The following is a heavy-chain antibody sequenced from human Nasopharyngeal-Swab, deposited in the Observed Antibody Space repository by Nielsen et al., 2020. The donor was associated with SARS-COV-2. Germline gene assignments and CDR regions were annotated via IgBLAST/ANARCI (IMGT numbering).Heavy chain of an antibody. Sequence: SETLSLTCTVSGGSISSGGYSWSWIRQPPGKGLEWIGYTYHSGSTYYNPSLKSRVTISVDRSKNQFSLKLSSVTAADTAVYYCARAFGSYEDWFDPWGQGTLVAVSS. D-gene: IGHD1-26*01. CDR2: TYHSGST. CDR1: GGSISSGGYS. V-gene: IGHV4-30-2*01. CDR3: ARAFGSYEDWFDP. J-gene: IGHJ5*02.